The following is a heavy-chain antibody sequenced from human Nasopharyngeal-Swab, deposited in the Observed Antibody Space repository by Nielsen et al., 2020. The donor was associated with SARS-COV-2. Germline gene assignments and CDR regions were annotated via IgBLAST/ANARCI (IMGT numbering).Heavy chain of an antibody. CDR1: GYTFTSYD. Sequence: ASVQVSCKASGYTFTSYDINWVRQATGQGLEWMGWMNPNSGNTGYAQKFQGRATMTRNTSISTAYMELSSLRSEDTAVYYCARGRGGWFGELFDYWGQGTLVTVSS. CDR2: MNPNSGNT. J-gene: IGHJ4*02. D-gene: IGHD3-10*01. CDR3: ARGRGGWFGELFDY. V-gene: IGHV1-8*01.